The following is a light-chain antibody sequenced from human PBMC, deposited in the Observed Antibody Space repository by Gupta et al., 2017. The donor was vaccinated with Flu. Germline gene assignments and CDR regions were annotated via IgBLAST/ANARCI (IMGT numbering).Light chain of an antibody. CDR2: GAS. J-gene: IGKJ5*01. Sequence: PTTLSVSPGDGATLSCRASQSVSSDLAWYQQEPGQAPRLLIYGASARATEIPARFSGSGSGTEFTLTISSLQSEDFAVYYCQQENKWPITFGQGTQLEIK. CDR1: QSVSSD. V-gene: IGKV3-15*01. CDR3: QQENKWPIT.